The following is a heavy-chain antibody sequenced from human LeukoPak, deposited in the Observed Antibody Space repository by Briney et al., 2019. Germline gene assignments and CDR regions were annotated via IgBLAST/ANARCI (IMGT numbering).Heavy chain of an antibody. CDR3: AGSYRSASISNGMDV. D-gene: IGHD6-6*01. CDR1: GGSISSGAFY. J-gene: IGHJ6*02. V-gene: IGHV4-31*03. Sequence: PSETLSLTCTVSGGSISSGAFYWSWIRQHPGKGLEWIGCTYYSGSTYYNPSLRSRVTISVDTSKNQFSLKLSSVTAADTAVYYCAGSYRSASISNGMDVWGQGTTVTVSS. CDR2: TYYSGST.